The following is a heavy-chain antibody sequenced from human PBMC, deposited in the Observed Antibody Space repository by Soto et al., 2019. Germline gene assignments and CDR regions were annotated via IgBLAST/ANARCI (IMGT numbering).Heavy chain of an antibody. CDR3: ATVYHGQQRGYYYYGMDV. J-gene: IGHJ6*02. Sequence: QVQLVQSGAEVKKPGASVKVSCKVSGYTLTELSMHWVRQAPGKGLEWMGGFDPEDGETIYAQKFQGRVTMTEDTSTDTAYMELSSLRSEDTAVYYCATVYHGQQRGYYYYGMDVWGQGTTVTVSS. CDR1: GYTLTELS. CDR2: FDPEDGET. V-gene: IGHV1-24*01. D-gene: IGHD6-13*01.